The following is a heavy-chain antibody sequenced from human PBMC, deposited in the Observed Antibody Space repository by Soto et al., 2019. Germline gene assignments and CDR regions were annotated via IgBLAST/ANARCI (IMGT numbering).Heavy chain of an antibody. J-gene: IGHJ6*02. CDR1: GFTFSSYA. CDR2: ISGSGGST. V-gene: IGHV3-23*01. Sequence: GGSLRLSCAASGFTFSSYAMSWVRQAPGKGLEWVSAISGSGGSTYYADSVKGRFTISRDNSKNTLYLQMNSLRAEDTAVYYCAKGGYYDSSGYYYPYYYYGVDVWGQGTTVTVSS. D-gene: IGHD3-22*01. CDR3: AKGGYYDSSGYYYPYYYYGVDV.